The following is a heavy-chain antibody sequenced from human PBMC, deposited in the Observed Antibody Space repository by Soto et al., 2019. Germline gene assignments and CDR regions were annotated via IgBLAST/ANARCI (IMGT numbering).Heavy chain of an antibody. J-gene: IGHJ4*02. CDR2: IYYSGST. CDR3: ASQYRGIVVVVAATDY. D-gene: IGHD2-15*01. Sequence: PSETLSLTCTVSGGSISSSSYYWGWIRQPPGKGLEWIGSIYYSGSTYYNPSLKSRVTISVDTSKNQFSLKLSSVTAADTAVYYCASQYRGIVVVVAATDYWGQGTLVTVS. V-gene: IGHV4-39*01. CDR1: GGSISSSSYY.